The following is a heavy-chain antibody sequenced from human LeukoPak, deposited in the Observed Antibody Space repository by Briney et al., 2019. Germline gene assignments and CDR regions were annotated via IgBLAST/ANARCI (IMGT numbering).Heavy chain of an antibody. CDR3: AKGDGYNTFDS. V-gene: IGHV5-51*01. D-gene: IGHD5-24*01. CDR1: GYTFTDYW. J-gene: IGHJ4*02. CDR2: IYPGDSDT. Sequence: GESLKISCKASGYTFTDYWIAWVRQMPGKGLEWMGIIYPGDSDTRYSPSLQGQVTISADKSIRTAYLQWSSLKASDSAMYYCAKGDGYNTFDSWGQGTLVTVSS.